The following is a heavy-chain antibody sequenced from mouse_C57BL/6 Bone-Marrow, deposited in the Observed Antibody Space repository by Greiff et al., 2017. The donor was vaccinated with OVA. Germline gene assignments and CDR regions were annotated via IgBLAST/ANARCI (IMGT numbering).Heavy chain of an antibody. J-gene: IGHJ2*01. CDR1: GYTFTNYW. CDR3: ARRFYYGSSYFDY. CDR2: IYPGGGYT. D-gene: IGHD1-1*01. V-gene: IGHV1-63*01. Sequence: VKLMESGAELVRPGTSVKMSCKASGYTFTNYWIGWAKQRPGHGLEWIGDIYPGGGYTNYNEKFKGKATLTADKSSSAAYMQFSSLTSEDSAIYYCARRFYYGSSYFDYWGQGTTLTVSS.